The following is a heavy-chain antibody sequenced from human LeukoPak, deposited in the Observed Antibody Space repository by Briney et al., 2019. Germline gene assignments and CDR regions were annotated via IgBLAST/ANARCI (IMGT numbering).Heavy chain of an antibody. D-gene: IGHD3-22*01. V-gene: IGHV4-59*01. CDR2: IYYNGGT. CDR1: GGSISSYY. CDR3: ARGGSGYPLDY. Sequence: SETLSLTCTVSGGSISSYYWNWVRQPPGQGLEWMGYIYYNGGTTNNPSLTRRITISIDTAMNKFSLNLRAVTAADTAMYYCARGGSGYPLDYWGQGTLVTVSS. J-gene: IGHJ4*02.